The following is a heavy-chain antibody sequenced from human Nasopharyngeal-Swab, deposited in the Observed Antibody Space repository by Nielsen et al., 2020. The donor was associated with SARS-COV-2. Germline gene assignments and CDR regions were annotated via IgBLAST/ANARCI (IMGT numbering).Heavy chain of an antibody. V-gene: IGHV4-59*01. D-gene: IGHD3-3*01. CDR3: ARDSDFWSGYYTRYFDL. CDR2: IYYSGST. Sequence: WIHQPPGKGLEWIGHIYYSGSTNYNPSLKSRVTISLDTSKIQLSLKLSSVTAADTAVYYCARDSDFWSGYYTRYFDLWGRGTLVTVSS. J-gene: IGHJ2*01.